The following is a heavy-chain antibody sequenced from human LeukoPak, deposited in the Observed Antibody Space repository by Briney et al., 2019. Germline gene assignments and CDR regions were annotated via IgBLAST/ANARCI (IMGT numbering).Heavy chain of an antibody. V-gene: IGHV3-33*01. D-gene: IGHD3-3*01. CDR3: ARDFRSGYYYFDY. J-gene: IGHJ4*02. Sequence: AGGSLRLSCAASGFTFSSYGMHWVRQAPGKGLEWVAVIWYDGSNKYYADSVKGRFTISRDNSKNTLYLQMNSLRAEDTAVYYCARDFRSGYYYFDYWGQGTLVTVSS. CDR1: GFTFSSYG. CDR2: IWYDGSNK.